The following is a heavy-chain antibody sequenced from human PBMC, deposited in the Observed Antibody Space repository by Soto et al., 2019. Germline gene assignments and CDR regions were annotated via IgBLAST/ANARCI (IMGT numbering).Heavy chain of an antibody. Sequence: QEHLVESGGGVVQAGTSLRLSCAASGFRFNNYGMHWVRQAPGKGLEWVAFVSRDGNNKYYADSVKGRFTSSRDNSKSTMFLQVDGLGVVDAAIYYCADDRVVLLLPIWPAPCGQGTLVTVSS. CDR3: ADDRVVLLLPIWPAP. CDR2: VSRDGNNK. D-gene: IGHD2-15*01. V-gene: IGHV3-30*18. J-gene: IGHJ5*02. CDR1: GFRFNNYG.